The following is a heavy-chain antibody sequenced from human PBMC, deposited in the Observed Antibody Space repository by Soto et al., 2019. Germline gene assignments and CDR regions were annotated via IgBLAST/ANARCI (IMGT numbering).Heavy chain of an antibody. D-gene: IGHD3-10*01. CDR2: INHSGST. V-gene: IGHV4-34*01. J-gene: IGHJ6*02. CDR3: ARGEKTYYYGSGRLYGMDV. CDR1: GGSFSGHY. Sequence: QVQLQQWGAGLLEPSETLSLACGVYGGSFSGHYWSWISQPPGKGLEWIGEINHSGSTNYNPSLKSRVTISVDTSKNQFSLKLSSVTAADTAVYYCARGEKTYYYGSGRLYGMDVWGQGTTVTVSS.